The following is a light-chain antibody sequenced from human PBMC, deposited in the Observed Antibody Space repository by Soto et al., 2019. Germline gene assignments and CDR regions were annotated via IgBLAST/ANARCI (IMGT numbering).Light chain of an antibody. CDR1: QSVFNNY. CDR2: AAS. V-gene: IGKV3D-20*02. CDR3: QQRSNWPPG. J-gene: IGKJ5*01. Sequence: SPATLSVSPGERATISCRGSQSVFNNYLAWYQQKPGQAPRLLIYAASSRATDIPDRVSGIGSGTDFTLTISSLEPEDFAVYYCQQRSNWPPGFGQGTRLEIK.